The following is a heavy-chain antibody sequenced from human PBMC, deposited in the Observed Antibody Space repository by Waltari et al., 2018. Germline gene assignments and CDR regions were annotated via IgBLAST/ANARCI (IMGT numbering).Heavy chain of an antibody. J-gene: IGHJ6*02. V-gene: IGHV3-9*01. CDR2: ISWNSGSI. CDR1: GFTFDDYA. CDR3: AKAHSPIAAAGTRNYGMDV. Sequence: EVQLVESGGGLVQPGRSLRLSCAASGFTFDDYAMPWFRQPPGQGLEWVSGISWNSGSIGYADSVKGRFTISRDNAKNSLYLQMNSLRAEDTALYYCAKAHSPIAAAGTRNYGMDVWGQGTTVTVSS. D-gene: IGHD6-13*01.